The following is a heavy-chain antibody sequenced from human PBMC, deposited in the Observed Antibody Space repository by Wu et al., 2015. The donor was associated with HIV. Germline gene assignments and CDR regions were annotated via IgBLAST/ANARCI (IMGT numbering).Heavy chain of an antibody. CDR3: ARGPGVVSYFDY. Sequence: QVQLVQSGAEVKKPGSSVRVSCKALGGTFSKYAISWVRQAPGQGLEWMGGIIPTSGKPTYTQKFQDRVIFTSDEATSTAYMQLSSLRSEDTAVYYCARGPGVVSYFDYWGQGTLVTVSS. D-gene: IGHD3-22*01. V-gene: IGHV1-69*05. J-gene: IGHJ4*02. CDR2: IIPTSGKP. CDR1: GGTFSKYA.